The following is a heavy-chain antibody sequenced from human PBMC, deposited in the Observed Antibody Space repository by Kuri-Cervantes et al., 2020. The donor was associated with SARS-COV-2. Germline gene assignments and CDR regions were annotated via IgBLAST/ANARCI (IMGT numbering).Heavy chain of an antibody. V-gene: IGHV3-48*01. J-gene: IGHJ4*02. CDR2: ISSSSSTI. Sequence: GGSLRLSCAASGFTFSSYSMNWVRQAPGKGLEWVSYISSSSSTIYYADSVKGRFTISRDNSKNTLYLQMNSLRAEDTAVYYCAKDPHGIVVVVAAVDYWGQGTLVTVSS. D-gene: IGHD2-15*01. CDR3: AKDPHGIVVVVAAVDY. CDR1: GFTFSSYS.